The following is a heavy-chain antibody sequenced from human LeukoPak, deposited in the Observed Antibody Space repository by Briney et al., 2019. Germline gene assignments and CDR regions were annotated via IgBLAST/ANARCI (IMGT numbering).Heavy chain of an antibody. J-gene: IGHJ5*02. D-gene: IGHD2-15*01. CDR2: IYYSGST. CDR1: GGSISSSSYY. CDR3: ARHSGYCSGGSCYPNWFDP. V-gene: IGHV4-39*01. Sequence: SETLSLTCTVSGGSISSSSYYWSWIRQPPGKGLEWIGSIYYSGSTYYNPSLKSRVTISVDTSKNQFSLKLSSVTAADTAVYYCARHSGYCSGGSCYPNWFDPWGQGTLVTVSS.